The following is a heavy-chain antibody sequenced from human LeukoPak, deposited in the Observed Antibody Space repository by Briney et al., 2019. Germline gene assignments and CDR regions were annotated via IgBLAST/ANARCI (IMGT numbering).Heavy chain of an antibody. CDR1: GYTFTDYY. CDR3: ARANFLYCSSTTCLFDY. J-gene: IGHJ4*02. Sequence: ASVKVSCKASGYTFTDYYLHWVRQAPGQGFEWMGWINPNSGDTNYAQKFQGRVTMTRDTSISTAHMEMSRLRSDDTAVYFCARANFLYCSSTTCLFDYWGQGTLVTVSS. V-gene: IGHV1-2*02. D-gene: IGHD2-2*01. CDR2: INPNSGDT.